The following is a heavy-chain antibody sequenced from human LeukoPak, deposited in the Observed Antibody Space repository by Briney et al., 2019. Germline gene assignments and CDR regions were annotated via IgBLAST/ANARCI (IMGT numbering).Heavy chain of an antibody. Sequence: GGSLRLSCAASGFTVSSNYMSWVRQAPGKGLEWVSVIYSGGSTYYADSVKGRFTISRDNSKNTLYLQMDSLRAEDTAVYYCARVKGAAGTDYWGQGTLVTVSS. CDR1: GFTVSSNY. V-gene: IGHV3-66*01. J-gene: IGHJ4*02. CDR2: IYSGGST. D-gene: IGHD6-13*01. CDR3: ARVKGAAGTDY.